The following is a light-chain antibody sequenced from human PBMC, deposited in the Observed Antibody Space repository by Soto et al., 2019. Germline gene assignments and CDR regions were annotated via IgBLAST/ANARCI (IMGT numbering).Light chain of an antibody. CDR1: SSDVGAYNY. J-gene: IGLJ3*02. CDR2: EVS. CDR3: SSYTSSTTWV. V-gene: IGLV2-14*01. Sequence: QSVLTRPASVSGSPGQSITISCTGTSSDVGAYNYVSWYQQHPGKAPKLMIYEVSYRPSGVSDRFSGSRSGNTASLTISGLQAEDESDYYCSSYTSSTTWVFGGGTKLTVL.